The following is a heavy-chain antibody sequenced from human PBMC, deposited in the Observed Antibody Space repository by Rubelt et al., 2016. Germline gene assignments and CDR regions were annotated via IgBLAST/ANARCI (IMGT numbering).Heavy chain of an antibody. Sequence: QVQLVESGGGVVQPGRSLRLSCAASGFTFSSYAMHWVRQAPGKGLEWVAVISYDGSNKYYADSVKGRFTISRDNSKNTLYLQMNSLRAEDTAVYYCAREFCSTSCLLGYFDLWGRGTLVTVSS. CDR3: AREFCSTSCLLGYFDL. CDR1: GFTFSSYA. D-gene: IGHD2-2*01. J-gene: IGHJ2*01. V-gene: IGHV3-30*04. CDR2: ISYDGSNK.